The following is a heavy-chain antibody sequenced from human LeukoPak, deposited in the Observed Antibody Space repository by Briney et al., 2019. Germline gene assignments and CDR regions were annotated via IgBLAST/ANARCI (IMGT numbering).Heavy chain of an antibody. CDR1: GYTFTSYG. Sequence: GASVKVSCKASGYTFTSYGINWVRQAPGQGLEWMGWISAYNGNTNYAQKLQGRVTMTTDISTSTAYMELRSLRSDDTAVYYCARAHWIEAEHNWFDPWGQGTLVTVSS. CDR3: ARAHWIEAEHNWFDP. D-gene: IGHD6-13*01. V-gene: IGHV1-18*01. J-gene: IGHJ5*02. CDR2: ISAYNGNT.